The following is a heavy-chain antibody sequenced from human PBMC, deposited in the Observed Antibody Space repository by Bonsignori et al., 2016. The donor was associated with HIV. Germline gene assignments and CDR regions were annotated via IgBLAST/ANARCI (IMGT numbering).Heavy chain of an antibody. V-gene: IGHV4-4*07. J-gene: IGHJ4*02. Sequence: GSLRLSCTVSGASISNYYWTWIRQPAGKGLEWLGRLYSSGSTYYNPSLKSRITMSVDTSKNRFSLKLSSVTAADTAVYYCARGGPYENNGYYNYWGQGILVTVSS. CDR1: GASISNYY. CDR3: ARGGPYENNGYYNY. D-gene: IGHD3-22*01. CDR2: LYSSGST.